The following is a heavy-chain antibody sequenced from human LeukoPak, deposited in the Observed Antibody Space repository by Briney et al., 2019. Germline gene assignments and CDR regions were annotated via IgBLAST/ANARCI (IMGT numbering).Heavy chain of an antibody. Sequence: GGSLRLSCAVSGFTFSSFEMNWVRQAPGKGLEWVSYISSGGSVIYYADSVKGRFTISRDHAKNSLYLQMSSLRAEDTAVYCCAREAQYCSSTSCYDSSYYYAMDVWGQGTTVTVSS. CDR3: AREAQYCSSTSCYDSSYYYAMDV. V-gene: IGHV3-48*03. J-gene: IGHJ6*02. D-gene: IGHD2-2*01. CDR1: GFTFSSFE. CDR2: ISSGGSVI.